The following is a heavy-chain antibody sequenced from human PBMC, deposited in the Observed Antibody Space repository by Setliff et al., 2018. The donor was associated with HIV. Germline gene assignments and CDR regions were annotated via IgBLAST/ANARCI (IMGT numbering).Heavy chain of an antibody. D-gene: IGHD3-3*01. CDR2: TYHTGST. Sequence: NPSETLSLTCTVSGGSIKNSFWSWIRRPPGGGLEWIGYTYHTGSTDYNPALQSRVTIFVDMSNNQFSLKVTSVTAADTAVYYCMRGRSITIFGVAYLDCWGQGTQVTVSS. CDR1: GGSIKNSF. CDR3: MRGRSITIFGVAYLDC. V-gene: IGHV4-4*08. J-gene: IGHJ4*02.